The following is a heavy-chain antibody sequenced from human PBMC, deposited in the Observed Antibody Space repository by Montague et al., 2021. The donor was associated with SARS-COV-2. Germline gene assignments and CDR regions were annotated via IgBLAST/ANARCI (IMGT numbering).Heavy chain of an antibody. Sequence: SETLSLTCAVYGGSFSGYYWSWIRQPPGKGLEWIGEINHSGGTNYNPSLKSRVTISVDTSKNQFSLKLSSVTAADTAVYYCASVPTVTTYYYYYYGMDVWGQGTTVTVSS. V-gene: IGHV4-34*01. D-gene: IGHD4-17*01. CDR3: ASVPTVTTYYYYYYGMDV. CDR1: GGSFSGYY. CDR2: INHSGGT. J-gene: IGHJ6*02.